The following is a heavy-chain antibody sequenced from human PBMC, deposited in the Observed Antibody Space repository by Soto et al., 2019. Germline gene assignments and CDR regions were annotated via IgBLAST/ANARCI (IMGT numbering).Heavy chain of an antibody. Sequence: GALRLSGAASVFTFSSYAMHWVRQAPGKGLEWVAVISYDGSNKYYADSVKGRFTISRDNSKNTLYLQMNSLRAEDTAVYYCAREYSSSWYYYFDYWGQGTLVTVSS. V-gene: IGHV3-30-3*01. CDR3: AREYSSSWYYYFDY. J-gene: IGHJ4*02. CDR1: VFTFSSYA. D-gene: IGHD6-13*01. CDR2: ISYDGSNK.